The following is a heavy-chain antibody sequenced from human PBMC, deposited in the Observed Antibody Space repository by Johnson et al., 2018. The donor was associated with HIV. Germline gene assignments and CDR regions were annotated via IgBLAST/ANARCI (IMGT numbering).Heavy chain of an antibody. V-gene: IGHV3-30*04. J-gene: IGHJ3*02. CDR3: AKDGSSGYPDADAFDI. CDR1: GFTFSTYT. Sequence: QVQLVESGGGVVQPGKSLRLFCAVSGFTFSTYTMHLVRQAPGRGLEWVAVISYDGSNKYYADSVKGRFTISRDTSRDTLYLQMNSLRAEDTAVYYCAKDGSSGYPDADAFDIWGQGTMVTVSS. D-gene: IGHD3-22*01. CDR2: ISYDGSNK.